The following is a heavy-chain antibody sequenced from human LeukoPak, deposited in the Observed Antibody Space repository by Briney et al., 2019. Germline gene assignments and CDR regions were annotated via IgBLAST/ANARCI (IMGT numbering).Heavy chain of an antibody. CDR2: IYYSGST. Sequence: SETLSLTCTVSGGSISSYYWSWIRQPPGKGLEWIGYIYYSGSTNYNPSLKSRVTISVDTSKNQFSLRLSSVTAADTAVYYCARDLGYSSSSEPVFDSWGQGTLVTVSS. V-gene: IGHV4-59*01. J-gene: IGHJ4*02. CDR3: ARDLGYSSSSEPVFDS. D-gene: IGHD6-6*01. CDR1: GGSISSYY.